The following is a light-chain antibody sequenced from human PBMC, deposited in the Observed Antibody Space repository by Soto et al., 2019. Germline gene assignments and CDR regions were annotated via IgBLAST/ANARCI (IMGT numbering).Light chain of an antibody. J-gene: IGKJ4*01. Sequence: EIVLTQSPGTLSLSPGERATLSCRASQSVSSSYLAWYQHKPGQAPRVLIYGASIRATDIPDRFSGSGSGTDFPLTITRREPEDFEVYDCQQYGSSPGTFGRGTKVEIK. CDR1: QSVSSSY. V-gene: IGKV3-20*01. CDR3: QQYGSSPGT. CDR2: GAS.